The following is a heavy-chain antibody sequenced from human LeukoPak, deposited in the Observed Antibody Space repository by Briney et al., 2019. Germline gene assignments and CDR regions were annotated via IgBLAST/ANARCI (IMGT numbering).Heavy chain of an antibody. J-gene: IGHJ4*02. CDR3: ARDYGGRSHFDY. V-gene: IGHV5-51*01. D-gene: IGHD4-23*01. CDR1: GYSFTTYW. CDR2: IYPGDSDA. Sequence: GESLKISCKCFGYSFTTYWIGWVRPMPGKGLEWMGLIYPGDSDARYSPSFRGQVIISADKSINTAYLQWSSLKASDTAIYYCARDYGGRSHFDYWGQGSLVTVSS.